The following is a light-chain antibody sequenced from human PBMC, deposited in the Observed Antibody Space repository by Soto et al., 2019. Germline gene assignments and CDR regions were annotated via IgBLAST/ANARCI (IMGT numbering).Light chain of an antibody. CDR3: SSSRSDKTRYV. J-gene: IGLJ1*01. CDR2: EVV. CDR1: RSDVDDYNY. V-gene: IGLV2-14*01. Sequence: QSALTQPASGSGSPGQSITISCTGTRSDVDDYNYVSWYQQHPGKAPKLMIYEVVNRPSGVSSRFSGSRSGNTASLTISGLRAEDEADYYCSSSRSDKTRYVFGSGTKGTVL.